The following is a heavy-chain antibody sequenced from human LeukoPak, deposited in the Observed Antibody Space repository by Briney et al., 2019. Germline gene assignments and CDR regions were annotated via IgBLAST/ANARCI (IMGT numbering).Heavy chain of an antibody. J-gene: IGHJ4*02. CDR3: ARRSPEGSSGYDY. CDR1: GGTLSSYA. V-gene: IGHV1-69*05. CDR2: IIPIFGTA. D-gene: IGHD6-6*01. Sequence: SVKVSCKASGGTLSSYAISWVRQAPGQGLEWMGGIIPIFGTANYAQKFQGRVTITTDESTSTAYMELSSLRSEDTAVYYCARRSPEGSSGYDYWGQGTLVTVSS.